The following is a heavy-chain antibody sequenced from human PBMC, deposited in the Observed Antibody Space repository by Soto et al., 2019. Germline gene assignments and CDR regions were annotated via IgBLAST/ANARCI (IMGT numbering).Heavy chain of an antibody. CDR3: ARGGGVTVAGTWSRGDFDY. CDR2: IIPIFGTA. Sequence: GASVKVSCKASGGTFSSYAISWVRQAPGQGLEWMGGIIPIFGTANYAQKFQGRVTITADESTSTAYMELSSLRPEDTAVYYCARGGGVTVAGTWSRGDFDYWGQGTLVTVSS. CDR1: GGTFSSYA. V-gene: IGHV1-69*13. D-gene: IGHD6-19*01. J-gene: IGHJ4*02.